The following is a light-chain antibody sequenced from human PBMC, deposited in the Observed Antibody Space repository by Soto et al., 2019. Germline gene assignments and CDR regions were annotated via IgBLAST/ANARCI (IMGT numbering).Light chain of an antibody. Sequence: EIVLTQSPGTLSLSPGEIGTLSCRASQSVNSRYVAWYQQKPGQAPRLLIYGASSRATGIPDRFSGSGSGTDFTLIISRLEPEDVAVYYCQVYGASPPYTFGQGTKLEIK. CDR3: QVYGASPPYT. CDR2: GAS. V-gene: IGKV3-20*01. CDR1: QSVNSRY. J-gene: IGKJ2*01.